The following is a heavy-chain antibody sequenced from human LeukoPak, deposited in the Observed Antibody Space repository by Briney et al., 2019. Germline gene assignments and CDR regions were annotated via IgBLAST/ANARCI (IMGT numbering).Heavy chain of an antibody. CDR2: IRYDGGNK. J-gene: IGHJ4*02. Sequence: GGSLRLSCAASGFTFSSYGMHWVRQAPGKGLEWVAFIRYDGGNKYYADSVKGRFTISRDNSKNTLYLQMNSLRAEDTAVYYCAKDGVAYCGGDCYSDYWGQGTLVTVSS. CDR1: GFTFSSYG. D-gene: IGHD2-21*01. V-gene: IGHV3-30*02. CDR3: AKDGVAYCGGDCYSDY.